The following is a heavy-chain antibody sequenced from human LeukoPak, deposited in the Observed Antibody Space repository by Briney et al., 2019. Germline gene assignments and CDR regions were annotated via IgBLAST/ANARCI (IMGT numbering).Heavy chain of an antibody. V-gene: IGHV4-59*01. D-gene: IGHD4-17*01. J-gene: IGHJ6*02. CDR3: AREDPQTTVPEGLDV. CDR2: IYFSGTT. Sequence: SETLSLTCTVSGGSIGNYYWSWLRQPPGKGLEWIGYIYFSGTTNINPSLKSRVTISVDMSKNQFSLKLSSVTAADTAVYYCAREDPQTTVPEGLDVWGQGTTGTVSS. CDR1: GGSIGNYY.